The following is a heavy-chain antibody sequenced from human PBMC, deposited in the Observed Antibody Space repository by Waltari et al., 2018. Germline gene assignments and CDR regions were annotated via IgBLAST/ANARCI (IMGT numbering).Heavy chain of an antibody. CDR1: GYTLTELS. J-gene: IGHJ6*02. D-gene: IGHD2-15*01. V-gene: IGHV1-24*01. Sequence: QVQLVQSGAEVKKPGASVKVSCTVSGYTLTELSMHWVRQAPGKGLEWMGGFDPEEGETIYAQKFQGRVTMTEDTSTDTAYMELSSLRSEDTAVYYCATSERYGGNPPTVGMDVWGQGTTVTVSS. CDR2: FDPEEGET. CDR3: ATSERYGGNPPTVGMDV.